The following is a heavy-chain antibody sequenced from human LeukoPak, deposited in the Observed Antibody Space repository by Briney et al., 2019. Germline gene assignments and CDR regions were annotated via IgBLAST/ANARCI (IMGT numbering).Heavy chain of an antibody. J-gene: IGHJ4*02. CDR2: ISSSGRTI. CDR1: GFTFSSSW. CDR3: SSSTAIGY. Sequence: GGSLRLSCVASGFTFSSSWMHWVRQAPGKGLEWVSYISSSGRTIYYADSVKGRFTISRDNAKNSLYLQMSSLRTEDTAVYYCSSSTAIGYWGQGTLVTVSS. V-gene: IGHV3-48*03.